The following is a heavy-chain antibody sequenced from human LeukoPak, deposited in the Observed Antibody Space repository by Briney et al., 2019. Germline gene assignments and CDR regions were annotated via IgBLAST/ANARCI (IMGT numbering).Heavy chain of an antibody. D-gene: IGHD7-27*01. CDR1: GNSISSGDNY. V-gene: IGHV4-61*02. J-gene: IGHJ6*03. CDR2: IYTSGST. Sequence: SETLSLTCTVSGNSISSGDNYWSWIRQPTGKGLEWIGRIYTSGSTNYNPSLKSRVTISVDTSKNQFSLKLSSVTAADTAVYYCARVPDWGSLDYDYMDVWGKGTTVTVSS. CDR3: ARVPDWGSLDYDYMDV.